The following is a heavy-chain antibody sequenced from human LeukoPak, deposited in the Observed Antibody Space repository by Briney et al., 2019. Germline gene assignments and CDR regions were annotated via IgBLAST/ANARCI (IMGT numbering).Heavy chain of an antibody. CDR1: GGSISTYY. V-gene: IGHV4-59*01. CDR3: AREEALGSGSFDY. D-gene: IGHD1-26*01. CDR2: IYYSGST. J-gene: IGHJ4*02. Sequence: SETLSLTSTVSGGSISTYYWSWIRQPPGKGLEWIGYIYYSGSTNYNPSLKSRVTISVDTSKNQFSLKLGSVTAADTAVYYCAREEALGSGSFDYWGQGTLVTVSS.